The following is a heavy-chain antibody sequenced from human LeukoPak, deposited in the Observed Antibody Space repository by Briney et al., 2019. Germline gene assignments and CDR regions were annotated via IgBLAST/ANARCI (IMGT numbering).Heavy chain of an antibody. CDR2: IIPIFGTA. J-gene: IGHJ5*02. V-gene: IGHV1-69*01. D-gene: IGHD1-26*01. CDR3: ATSGSYFNWFDP. CDR1: GGTFSSYA. Sequence: ASVKVSCKASGGTFSSYAISWVRQAPGQGLEWMGGIIPIFGTANYAQKFQGRVTITADESTSTAYMELSSLRSEDTAVYHCATSGSYFNWFDPWGQGTLVTVSS.